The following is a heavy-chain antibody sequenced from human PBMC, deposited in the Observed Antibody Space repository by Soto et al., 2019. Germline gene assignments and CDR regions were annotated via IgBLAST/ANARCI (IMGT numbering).Heavy chain of an antibody. J-gene: IGHJ2*01. V-gene: IGHV1-69*06. CDR2: IIPIFGTA. CDR3: ASTKYDSSAYYYWYLCP. Sequence: QVELVQSGAEVKKPGSSVKVSCQASEDTFRNYAISWVRQAPGQGLEWMGGIIPIFGTANCAQKFQGRVTITADTAANTVYLELSSLRSEDTAVYYWASTKYDSSAYYYWYLCPWGRGTLVTVSS. D-gene: IGHD3-22*01. CDR1: EDTFRNYA.